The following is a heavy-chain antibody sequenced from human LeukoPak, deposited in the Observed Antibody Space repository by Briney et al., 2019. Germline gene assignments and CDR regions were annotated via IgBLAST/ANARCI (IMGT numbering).Heavy chain of an antibody. J-gene: IGHJ4*02. V-gene: IGHV3-21*01. Sequence: PGGSLRLSCAASGFTFSSYSMNWVRQAPGRGLEWVSSISSSSSYIYYADSVKGRFTISRDNSKNTLYLQMNSLRGEDTSVYYCARAHDISWYSFDHWGQGTLVTVSS. CDR2: ISSSSSYI. CDR1: GFTFSSYS. CDR3: ARAHDISWYSFDH. D-gene: IGHD6-13*01.